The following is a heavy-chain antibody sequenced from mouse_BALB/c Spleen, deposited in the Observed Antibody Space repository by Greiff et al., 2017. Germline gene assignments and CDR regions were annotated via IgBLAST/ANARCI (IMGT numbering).Heavy chain of an antibody. CDR2: IYPGNVNT. Sequence: QVQLKESGPELVKPGASVRISCKASGYTFTSYYIHWVKQRPGQGLEWIGWIYPGNVNTKYNEKFKGKATLTADKSSSTAYMQLSSLTSEDFAVYFCARERPHYAMDYWGQGTSVTVSS. V-gene: IGHV1S56*01. CDR1: GYTFTSYY. J-gene: IGHJ4*01. CDR3: ARERPHYAMDY.